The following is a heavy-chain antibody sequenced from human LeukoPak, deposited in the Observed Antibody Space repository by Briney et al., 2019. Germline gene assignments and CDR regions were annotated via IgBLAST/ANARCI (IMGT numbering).Heavy chain of an antibody. CDR1: GFTFSSYS. V-gene: IGHV3-21*01. CDR3: ARERFCDGDGCYGFVY. Sequence: GGSLRLSCAASGFTFSSYSMNWVRQAPGKRLEWVSSISSSSSYIYYADSVKGRFTISRDNAKNSLYLQMNSLRAEDTAVYFCARERFCDGDGCYGFVYWGQGTLVTASS. CDR2: ISSSSSYI. J-gene: IGHJ4*02. D-gene: IGHD2-15*01.